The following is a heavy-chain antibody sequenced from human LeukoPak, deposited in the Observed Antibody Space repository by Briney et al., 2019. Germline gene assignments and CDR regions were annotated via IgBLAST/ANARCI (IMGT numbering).Heavy chain of an antibody. V-gene: IGHV3-21*01. J-gene: IGHJ6*03. CDR2: VSSSSSYI. D-gene: IGHD3-10*01. Sequence: GGSLRLSCAASGFTFSNYWMVWVRQAPGKGLEWVSSVSSSSSYIYYADSVKGRFTISRDNAKNSLYLQMNSLRAEDTAVYYCAKAMVRGVIPPYYYYMDVWGKGTTVTVSS. CDR3: AKAMVRGVIPPYYYYMDV. CDR1: GFTFSNYW.